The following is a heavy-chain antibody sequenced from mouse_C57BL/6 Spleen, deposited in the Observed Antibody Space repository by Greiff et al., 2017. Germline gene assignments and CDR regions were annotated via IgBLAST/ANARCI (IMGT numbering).Heavy chain of an antibody. CDR2: IYPSDSVT. V-gene: IGHV1-61*01. CDR3: TRRDRKGGFDY. Sequence: VQLQQPGAELVRPGSSVKLSCKASGYTFTSYWMDWVKQRPGQGLEWIGNIYPSDSVTHYNQKFQDKATLTVDKSSSTAYMQLISLTSEDSAVYYWTRRDRKGGFDYWGQGTTLTVS. CDR1: GYTFTSYW. D-gene: IGHD1-3*01. J-gene: IGHJ2*01.